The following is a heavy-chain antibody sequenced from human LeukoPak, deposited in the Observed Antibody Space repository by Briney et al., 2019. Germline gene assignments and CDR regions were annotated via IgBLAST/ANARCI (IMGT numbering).Heavy chain of an antibody. CDR2: ISSSSSYI. J-gene: IGHJ3*02. CDR1: GFTFSSST. CDR3: ARRSFDAFDI. Sequence: GGSLRLSCVASGFTFSSSTMNWVRQAPGKGLEWVSSISSSSSYIYYADSMKGRFTISRDNSKNTLYLQMNSLRAEDTAVYYCARRSFDAFDIWGQGTMVTVSS. V-gene: IGHV3-21*01.